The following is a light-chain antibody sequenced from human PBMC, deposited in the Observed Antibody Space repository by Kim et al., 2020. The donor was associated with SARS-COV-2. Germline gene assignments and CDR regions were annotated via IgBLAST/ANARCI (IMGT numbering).Light chain of an antibody. CDR1: QGSSSY. CDR2: AAS. Sequence: ASTGDRVTITCRASQGSSSYLAWYQQKPGKAPKLLIYAASTLQTGVPSRFSGSGSGTDFTLTISCLQSEDFATYYCQRYYSYPRTFGQGTKVDIK. V-gene: IGKV1-8*01. CDR3: QRYYSYPRT. J-gene: IGKJ1*01.